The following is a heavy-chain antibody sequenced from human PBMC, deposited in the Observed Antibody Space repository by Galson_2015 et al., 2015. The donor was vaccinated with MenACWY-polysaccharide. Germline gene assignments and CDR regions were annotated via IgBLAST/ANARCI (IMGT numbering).Heavy chain of an antibody. Sequence: QSGAEVKMPGESLKISCKSSGYSFTSYWIGWVRQMPGKGLEWMGVINPGDSTTRYSPSFQGQVTISVDKSISTAYLQCSSLKASDTAMYYCPRDNPYTESPYYFDYWGQGTLVTVSS. CDR1: GYSFTSYW. CDR3: PRDNPYTESPYYFDY. J-gene: IGHJ4*02. V-gene: IGHV5-51*01. CDR2: INPGDSTT.